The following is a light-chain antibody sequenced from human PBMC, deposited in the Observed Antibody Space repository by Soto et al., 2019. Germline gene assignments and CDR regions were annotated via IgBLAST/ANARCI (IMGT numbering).Light chain of an antibody. V-gene: IGLV2-14*01. CDR2: EVS. CDR1: SSDVGGYNY. J-gene: IGLJ1*01. CDR3: SSYTSSSIDYV. Sequence: QSALTQPASVSGSPGKWITISCTGTSSDVGGYNYVSWYQQHPGKAPKLMIYEVSNRPSGVSNRFSGSKSGNTASLTISGLQAEDEADYYCSSYTSSSIDYVFGTGTKLAVL.